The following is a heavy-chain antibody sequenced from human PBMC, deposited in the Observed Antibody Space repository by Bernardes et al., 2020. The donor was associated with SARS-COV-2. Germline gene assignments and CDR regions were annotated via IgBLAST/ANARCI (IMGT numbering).Heavy chain of an antibody. CDR2: VNAGNGNT. Sequence: ASVKVSCKASGYNFISYAMYWVRQAPGQGLEWMGWVNAGNGNTNYSQKFQGRLTLTRDSYADIVYMELTRLTPEDTAVYYCARPRLEPNDGDYVCLDFWGQGTMVTVSS. CDR1: GYNFISYA. V-gene: IGHV1-3*01. CDR3: ARPRLEPNDGDYVCLDF. D-gene: IGHD4-17*01. J-gene: IGHJ4*02.